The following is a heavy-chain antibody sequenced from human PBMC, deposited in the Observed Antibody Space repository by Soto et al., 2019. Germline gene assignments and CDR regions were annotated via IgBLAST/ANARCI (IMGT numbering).Heavy chain of an antibody. CDR3: ARGHECAGISDAFEI. Sequence: QVLLVQSGAEMKKPGSSVKVSCKASGGTYSTSSVNWVRQGPGQRPEWMGNILHIFGTAAYPEKFQGRVTITADKSTNTAYIELRSLLSEATAVYYCARGHECAGISDAFEICRQGTVVTLSS. CDR2: ILHIFGTA. CDR1: GGTYSTSS. J-gene: IGHJ3*02. V-gene: IGHV1-69*14. D-gene: IGHD6-13*01.